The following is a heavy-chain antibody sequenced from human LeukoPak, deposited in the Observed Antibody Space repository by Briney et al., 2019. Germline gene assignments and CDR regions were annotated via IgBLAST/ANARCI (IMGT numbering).Heavy chain of an antibody. CDR2: IWDDGSIK. D-gene: IGHD2-15*01. CDR1: GLIFRSYG. V-gene: IGHV3-33*01. Sequence: PGRSLRLYCAASGLIFRSYGMHWVRQAPGKGLEWVAVIWDDGSIKYYADSVKGRFTISRDNSKNTLYLQMNSLRAEDTAVYNCARDKGYCSGGSCLYYYYGMDVWGQGTTVTVSS. J-gene: IGHJ6*02. CDR3: ARDKGYCSGGSCLYYYYGMDV.